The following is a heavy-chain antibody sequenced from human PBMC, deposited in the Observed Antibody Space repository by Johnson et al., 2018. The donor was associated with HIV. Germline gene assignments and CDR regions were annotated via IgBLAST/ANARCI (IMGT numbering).Heavy chain of an antibody. CDR2: IWYDGTNK. V-gene: IGHV3-33*01. J-gene: IGHJ3*02. CDR1: GFTFSSYG. Sequence: QVQLVESGGGVVQPGKSLRLSCVASGFTFSSYGMHWVRQAPGRGLEWVAVIWYDGTNKYYADSVKGRFNISRDNSKNTLYLQMNSLRAEDTAIYYCARGQLWLLDDALDIWGQGTMVTVSS. D-gene: IGHD5-18*01. CDR3: ARGQLWLLDDALDI.